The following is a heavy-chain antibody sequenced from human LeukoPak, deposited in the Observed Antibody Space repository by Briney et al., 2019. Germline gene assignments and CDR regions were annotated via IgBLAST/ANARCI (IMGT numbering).Heavy chain of an antibody. D-gene: IGHD6-13*01. J-gene: IGHJ4*02. CDR1: GYTFTGYY. Sequence: ASVKVSCKASGYTFTGYYMHWVRQAPGQGLEWMGWINPNSGGTNYAQKFQGRVTMTRDTSISTAYMELSRLRSDDAAVYYCATGGSSWYFPNYYFDYWGQGTLVTVSS. CDR2: INPNSGGT. V-gene: IGHV1-2*02. CDR3: ATGGSSWYFPNYYFDY.